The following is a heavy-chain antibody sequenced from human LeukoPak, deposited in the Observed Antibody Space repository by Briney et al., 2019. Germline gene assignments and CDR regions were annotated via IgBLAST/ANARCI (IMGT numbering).Heavy chain of an antibody. V-gene: IGHV4-39*07. CDR3: ARLGDSSGHRHFDY. D-gene: IGHD3-22*01. J-gene: IGHJ4*02. Sequence: PSETLSLTCTVSGGSISSSSYYWGWIRQPPGKGLEWIGSIYYSGSTYYNPSLKSRVTISVDTSKNQFSLKLSSVTAADTAVYYCARLGDSSGHRHFDYWGQGTLVTVSS. CDR1: GGSISSSSYY. CDR2: IYYSGST.